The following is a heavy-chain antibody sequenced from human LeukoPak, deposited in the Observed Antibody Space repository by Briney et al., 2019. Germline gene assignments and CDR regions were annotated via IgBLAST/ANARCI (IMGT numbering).Heavy chain of an antibody. V-gene: IGHV3-7*03. CDR2: IQQDGSAK. D-gene: IGHD1-26*01. Sequence: GGSLRLSCAASGFTFSRYWMSWVRQAPGKGLEWVANIQQDGSAKYYVDSVKGRLTISRDNAQNSLYLQMNSLRAEDTAIYYCVRDRGTYRPIDYWGQGTLVTVSS. CDR1: GFTFSRYW. J-gene: IGHJ4*02. CDR3: VRDRGTYRPIDY.